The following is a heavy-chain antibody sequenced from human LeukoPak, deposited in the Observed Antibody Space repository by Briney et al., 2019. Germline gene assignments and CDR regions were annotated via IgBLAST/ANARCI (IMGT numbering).Heavy chain of an antibody. D-gene: IGHD3-10*01. Sequence: PSETLSLTCTVSGGSISSYYWSWIRQPPGKGLEWIGYIYYSGSTYYNPSLKSRVTISVDGSRNQFSLKLTSVTAADTAVYYCARGYYYADLWGRGTLVTVSS. V-gene: IGHV4-59*12. CDR1: GGSISSYY. J-gene: IGHJ2*01. CDR3: ARGYYYADL. CDR2: IYYSGST.